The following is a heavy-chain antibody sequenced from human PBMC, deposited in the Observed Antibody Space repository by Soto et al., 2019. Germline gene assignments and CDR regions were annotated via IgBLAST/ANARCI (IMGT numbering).Heavy chain of an antibody. CDR3: AREVATISFYYYYGMDV. CDR1: GDSVSSNSAA. Sequence: PSQTLSLPCAISGDSVSSNSAAWNWIRQSPSRGLEWLGRTYYRSEWYNDYAVSVKSRITINPDTSKNQFSLQLNSVTPEDTAVYYCAREVATISFYYYYGMDVWGQGTTVTVSS. J-gene: IGHJ6*02. D-gene: IGHD5-12*01. V-gene: IGHV6-1*01. CDR2: TYYRSEWYN.